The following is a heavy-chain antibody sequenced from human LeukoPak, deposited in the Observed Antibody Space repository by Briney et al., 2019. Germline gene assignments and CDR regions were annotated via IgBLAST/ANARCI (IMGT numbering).Heavy chain of an antibody. D-gene: IGHD5-24*01. V-gene: IGHV3-7*01. J-gene: IGHJ3*02. Sequence: PGGSLSLSCAASGFSFSNYWMNWVRQAPGRGLEWVANIKYDASEQYYVDSVKGRSTISRDNAKNSLYLQMNILRAEDTAVYYCARDSAHGRPLVAFDIWGQGTMVTVSS. CDR1: GFSFSNYW. CDR2: IKYDASEQ. CDR3: ARDSAHGRPLVAFDI.